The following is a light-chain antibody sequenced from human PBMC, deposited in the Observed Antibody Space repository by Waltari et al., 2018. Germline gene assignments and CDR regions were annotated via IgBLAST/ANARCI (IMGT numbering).Light chain of an antibody. CDR2: KTF. V-gene: IGKV1-5*03. CDR1: QSISPL. CDR3: QQYSSSSMFS. Sequence: DIQMTQSPSTLSASVGDRVTITCRASQSISPLLAWFQQKPGNPPKLLIYKTFNLERGVPSRFSGSGSGTEFTLTITSLQTDEFATYYCQQYSSSSMFSFGQGTKLEIK. J-gene: IGKJ2*03.